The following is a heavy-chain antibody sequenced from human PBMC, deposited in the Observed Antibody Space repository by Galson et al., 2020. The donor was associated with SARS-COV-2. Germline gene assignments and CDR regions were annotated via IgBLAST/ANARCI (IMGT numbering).Heavy chain of an antibody. Sequence: TGGSLRLSCAASGFTFSSCWMPWVRQAPGKGLVWVSRINSDGSSTSYADSVKGRFTISRDNAKNTLYLQMNSLRAEDTAVYYCARVGTRSGWKYYLDYWGQGTLVTVSS. V-gene: IGHV3-74*01. CDR2: INSDGSST. CDR1: GFTFSSCW. D-gene: IGHD6-19*01. CDR3: ARVGTRSGWKYYLDY. J-gene: IGHJ4*02.